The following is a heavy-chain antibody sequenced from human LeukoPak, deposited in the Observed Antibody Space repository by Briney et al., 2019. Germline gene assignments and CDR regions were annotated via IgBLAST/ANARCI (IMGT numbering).Heavy chain of an antibody. CDR3: AQALGTTVSHLYGFDY. CDR2: IRYDGSNK. CDR1: GFTFSSYG. V-gene: IGHV3-30*02. D-gene: IGHD4-17*01. Sequence: GGSLRLSCAASGFTFSSYGMHWVRQAPGKGLEWVAFIRYDGSNKYYADSVEGRFTISRDNSKNTLYLQMNSLRAEDTAVYYCAQALGTTVSHLYGFDYWGQGTLVTVSS. J-gene: IGHJ4*02.